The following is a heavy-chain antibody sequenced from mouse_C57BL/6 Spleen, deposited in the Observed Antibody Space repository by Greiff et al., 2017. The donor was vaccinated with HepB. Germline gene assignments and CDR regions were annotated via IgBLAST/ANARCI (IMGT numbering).Heavy chain of an antibody. D-gene: IGHD2-4*01. CDR1: GYAFSSYW. Sequence: VKLQESGAELVKPGASVKISCKASGYAFSSYWMNWVKQRPGKGLEWIGQIYPGDGDTNYNGKFKGKATLTADKSSSTAYMQLSSLTSEDSAVYFCARWAYDYDPYFDVWGTGTTVTVSS. V-gene: IGHV1-80*01. CDR2: IYPGDGDT. CDR3: ARWAYDYDPYFDV. J-gene: IGHJ1*03.